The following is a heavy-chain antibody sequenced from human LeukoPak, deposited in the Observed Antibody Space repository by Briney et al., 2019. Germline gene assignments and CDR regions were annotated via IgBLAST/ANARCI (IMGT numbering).Heavy chain of an antibody. Sequence: PGGSLRLSCAASGFTFSNYWMSWVRQAPGKGLEWVANIKQDGSEKYYVDSVKGRFTISRDNAKNSLYLQVNSLRAEDTAVYYCARVPGDYWGQGTLVTVSS. V-gene: IGHV3-7*04. J-gene: IGHJ4*02. CDR1: GFTFSNYW. CDR3: ARVPGDY. CDR2: IKQDGSEK.